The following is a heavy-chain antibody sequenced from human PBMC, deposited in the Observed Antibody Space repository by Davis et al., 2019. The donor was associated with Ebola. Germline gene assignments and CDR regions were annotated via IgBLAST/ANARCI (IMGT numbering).Heavy chain of an antibody. D-gene: IGHD3-22*01. CDR2: ISYDGSNK. CDR3: ARNENYDSSAYYPLYFDY. J-gene: IGHJ4*02. V-gene: IGHV3-30-3*01. Sequence: PGGSLRLSCAGSGFTFNSYAIHWVRQVPGKGLEWVAVISYDGSNKYYADSVKGRFTISRDISKNTLYLQMNSLRAEDTAVYYCARNENYDSSAYYPLYFDYWGQGTLVTVSS. CDR1: GFTFNSYA.